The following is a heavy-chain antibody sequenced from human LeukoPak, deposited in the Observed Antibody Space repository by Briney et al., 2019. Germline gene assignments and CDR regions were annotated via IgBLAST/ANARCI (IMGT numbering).Heavy chain of an antibody. J-gene: IGHJ4*02. Sequence: SETLSLTCTVSGGSISSGSYYWSWIRQPPGKGLEWIGYIYYSGSTNYNPSLKSRVTISVDTSKNQFSLKLSSVTAADTAVYYCARESWGRWSGYSSFDYWGQGTLVTVSS. V-gene: IGHV4-61*01. CDR1: GGSISSGSYY. CDR2: IYYSGST. CDR3: ARESWGRWSGYSSFDY. D-gene: IGHD3-3*01.